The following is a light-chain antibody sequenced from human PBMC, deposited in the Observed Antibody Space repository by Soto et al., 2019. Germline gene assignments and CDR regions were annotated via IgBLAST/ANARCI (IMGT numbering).Light chain of an antibody. V-gene: IGKV3-20*01. CDR2: GAS. CDR1: QILDRNY. J-gene: IGKJ1*01. Sequence: EIVLTQSPGTLSLSPGERATLSCRASQILDRNYLAWYQQKPGQAPKLIIFGASGRATGIPDRFSGSGSGTEFTLTMSRLEPDDFAVYYCQHYGSLSWTFGQGTKVEIK. CDR3: QHYGSLSWT.